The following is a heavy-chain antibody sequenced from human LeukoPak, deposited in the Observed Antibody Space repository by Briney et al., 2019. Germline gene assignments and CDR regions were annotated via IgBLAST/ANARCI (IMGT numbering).Heavy chain of an antibody. D-gene: IGHD6-19*01. V-gene: IGHV1-46*01. J-gene: IGHJ4*02. CDR3: ARGGGIAVVGFDY. CDR2: INPTGGST. Sequence: ASVTLSCKASGYTFTSYYMHWVRQAPGQGLEWMGIINPTGGSTSYAQKFQGRVTMTRDTSTSTVYMELSSLRSEDTAVYYCARGGGIAVVGFDYWGQGTLFTVSS. CDR1: GYTFTSYY.